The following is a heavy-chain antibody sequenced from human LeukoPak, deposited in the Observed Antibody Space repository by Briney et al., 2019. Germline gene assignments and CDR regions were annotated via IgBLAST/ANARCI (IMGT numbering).Heavy chain of an antibody. CDR1: GFTFGRYT. V-gene: IGHV3-21*01. Sequence: PGGSLRLSCEASGFTFGRYTMNWVRQAPGKGLEWVSSISPTSIYIYYGDSVRGRFTISRDTAKNALYLEMNSLRAEDTAVFYCARDLLYGAARGSFDLWGQGTMVTASS. CDR2: ISPTSIYI. D-gene: IGHD3-10*01. CDR3: ARDLLYGAARGSFDL. J-gene: IGHJ3*01.